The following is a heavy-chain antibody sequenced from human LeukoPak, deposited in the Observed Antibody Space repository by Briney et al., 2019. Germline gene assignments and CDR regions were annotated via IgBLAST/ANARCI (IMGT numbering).Heavy chain of an antibody. V-gene: IGHV4-39*07. Sequence: SETLSLTCTVSGGSISSSSYYWGWICQPPGKGLEWIGSIYYSGSTYYNPSLKSRVTISVDTSKNQFSLKLSSVTAADTAVYYCARRGYYYGSGSYYNKYYFDYWGQGTLVTVSS. CDR2: IYYSGST. CDR3: ARRGYYYGSGSYYNKYYFDY. CDR1: GGSISSSSYY. D-gene: IGHD3-10*01. J-gene: IGHJ4*02.